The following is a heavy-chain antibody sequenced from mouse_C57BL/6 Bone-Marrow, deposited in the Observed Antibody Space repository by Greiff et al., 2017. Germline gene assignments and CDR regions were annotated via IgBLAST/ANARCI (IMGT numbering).Heavy chain of an antibody. J-gene: IGHJ3*01. CDR3: GGGGGGAWFAY. Sequence: VQLQQSGPVLVKPGASVKMSCKASGYTFTDYYMNWVKQSHGKSLEWIGVINPYNGGTSYNQKFKGKATLTVDKSSSTAYMELNSLTSEDSSVYYWGGGGGGAWFAYWGQGTLVTVSA. CDR1: GYTFTDYY. CDR2: INPYNGGT. V-gene: IGHV1-19*01.